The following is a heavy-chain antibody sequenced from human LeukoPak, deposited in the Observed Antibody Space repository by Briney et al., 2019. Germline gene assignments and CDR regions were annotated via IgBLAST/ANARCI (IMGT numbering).Heavy chain of an antibody. CDR1: GYSFTSYW. CDR3: ARRFRTIAVAGYDAFDI. J-gene: IGHJ3*02. CDR2: IYPGDSDT. Sequence: GESLKISCKGSGYSFTSYWIGWVRQMPGKGLEWMGIIYPGDSDTRYSPSFLGQVTISADKSISTAYLQWSSLKASDTAMYYCARRFRTIAVAGYDAFDIWGQGTMVTVSS. D-gene: IGHD6-19*01. V-gene: IGHV5-51*01.